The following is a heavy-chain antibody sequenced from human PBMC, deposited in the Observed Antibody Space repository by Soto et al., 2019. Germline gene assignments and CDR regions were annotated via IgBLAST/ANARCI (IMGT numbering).Heavy chain of an antibody. CDR2: IYYSGST. D-gene: IGHD6-6*01. V-gene: IGHV4-59*01. CDR1: GGSISSYY. Sequence: SETLSLTCTVSGGSISSYYWSWIRQPPGKGLEWIGYIYYSGSTNYNPSLKSRVTISVDTSKNQFSLKLSSVTAADTAVYYCARDGVDGSSSGYYYYMDVWGKGTTVTSP. J-gene: IGHJ6*03. CDR3: ARDGVDGSSSGYYYYMDV.